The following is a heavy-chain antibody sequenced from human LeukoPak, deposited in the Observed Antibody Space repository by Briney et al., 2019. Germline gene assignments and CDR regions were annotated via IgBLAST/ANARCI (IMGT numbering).Heavy chain of an antibody. Sequence: GRSLRLSCAASGFTFKSYGMHWVRQAPGKGLEWVADIWYDGSNKYYADSVKGRFSSSRDNSKNTLDLKMNSLRAEDTAVYYCARDRGSGTCQGGYFDYWGQGTLVTVSS. CDR3: ARDRGSGTCQGGYFDY. CDR1: GFTFKSYG. CDR2: IWYDGSNK. J-gene: IGHJ4*02. V-gene: IGHV3-33*01. D-gene: IGHD3-16*01.